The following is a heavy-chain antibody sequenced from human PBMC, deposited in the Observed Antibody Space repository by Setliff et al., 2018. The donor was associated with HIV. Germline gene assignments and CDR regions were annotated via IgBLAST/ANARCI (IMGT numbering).Heavy chain of an antibody. CDR2: IYTSGSA. Sequence: SSETLSLTCTVSGVSISSGTYYWSWIRQPAGKALEWIGRIYTSGSANSNPSLKSRVTISVDTSKNQFSLKLSSVTAADTAVYYCAREGRRYYGSGSPYFDYWGQGTLVTVSS. D-gene: IGHD3-10*01. V-gene: IGHV4-61*02. CDR1: GVSISSGTYY. CDR3: AREGRRYYGSGSPYFDY. J-gene: IGHJ4*02.